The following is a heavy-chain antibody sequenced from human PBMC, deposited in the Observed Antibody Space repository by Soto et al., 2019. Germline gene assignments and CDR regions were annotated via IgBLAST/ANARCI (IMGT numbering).Heavy chain of an antibody. CDR2: INPSGGST. CDR1: GYTFTSYY. V-gene: IGHV1-46*01. D-gene: IGHD4-17*01. J-gene: IGHJ4*02. CDR3: ARSISVTTNFYY. Sequence: QVQLVQSGAEVKKPGASVKVSCKASGYTFTSYYMHWVRQAPGQGLEWMGIINPSGGSTSYAQKFQGRVTTTRDTPTNTTYMELSSLRSEDTAVYYWARSISVTTNFYYWGQGTLVTVPS.